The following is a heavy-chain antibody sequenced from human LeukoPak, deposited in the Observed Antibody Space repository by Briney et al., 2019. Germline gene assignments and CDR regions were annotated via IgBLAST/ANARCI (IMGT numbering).Heavy chain of an antibody. J-gene: IGHJ4*02. CDR2: LYYSGRT. CDR1: GGSMSSSSHY. Sequence: SETLSLTCSVSGGSMSSSSHYWGWVRQPPGKELQWIGSLYYSGRTFYTPSLESRVTMSIDTSNNQFSLRMSSVTAADTAVYYCARLAAGTWSYDYWGQGSLVTVSS. CDR3: ARLAAGTWSYDY. V-gene: IGHV4-39*01. D-gene: IGHD6-25*01.